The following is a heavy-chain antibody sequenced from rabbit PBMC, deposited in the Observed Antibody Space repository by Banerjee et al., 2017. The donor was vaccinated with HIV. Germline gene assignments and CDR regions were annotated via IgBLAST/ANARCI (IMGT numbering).Heavy chain of an antibody. V-gene: IGHV1S40*01. CDR1: GFSFSSSYW. J-gene: IGHJ2*01. CDR2: IYGGSSGST. D-gene: IGHD1-1*01. CDR3: ARRASSNSDYGGAFDP. Sequence: QSLEESGGDLVKPGASLTLTCTASGFSFSSSYWICWVRQAPGKGLEWIACIYGGSSGSTYYASWAKGRFTISKTSSTTVTLQMTSLTAADTATYFCARRASSNSDYGGAFDPRGPGTLVTVS.